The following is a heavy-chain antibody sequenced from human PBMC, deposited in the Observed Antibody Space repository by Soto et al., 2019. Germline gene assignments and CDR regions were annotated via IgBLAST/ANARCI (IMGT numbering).Heavy chain of an antibody. D-gene: IGHD2-8*01. J-gene: IGHJ4*02. CDR3: ARVIVLMTLDDYFDY. CDR1: GFTFSSYA. Sequence: PAGSLRLSCAASGFTFSSYAMHWVRQAPFKGLEWVAVISYDGSNKYYADSVKGRFTISRDNSKNTLYLQMNSLRAEDTAVYYCARVIVLMTLDDYFDYWGQGTLVTVSS. CDR2: ISYDGSNK. V-gene: IGHV3-30-3*01.